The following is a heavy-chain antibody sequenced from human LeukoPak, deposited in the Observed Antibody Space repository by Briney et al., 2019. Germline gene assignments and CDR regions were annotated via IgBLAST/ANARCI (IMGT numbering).Heavy chain of an antibody. D-gene: IGHD3-22*01. CDR2: TYYSGST. V-gene: IGHV4-39*01. CDR3: ARLYRCSGYSYIDV. J-gene: IGHJ6*03. Sequence: SETLSLTCSVSGGSISSSSYYWGWIRQPPGKGLEWIGSTYYSGSTYYNPSLKSRVTISVDTSKNQFSLKLSSVTAADTAVYYCARLYRCSGYSYIDVWGKGTTVTVSS. CDR1: GGSISSSSYY.